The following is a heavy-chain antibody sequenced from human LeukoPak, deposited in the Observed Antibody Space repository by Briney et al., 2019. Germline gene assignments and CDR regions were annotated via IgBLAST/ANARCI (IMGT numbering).Heavy chain of an antibody. D-gene: IGHD3-22*01. CDR2: IYTSGST. Sequence: PSQTLSLTCTVSGGSISSGSYYWSWIRQPAGKGLEWIGRIYTSGSTNYNPSLKSRVTISVDTSKNQFSLKLSSVTAADTAVYYCARVRPYYYDSSGYSYAFDIWGQGTMVTVSS. V-gene: IGHV4-61*02. CDR3: ARVRPYYYDSSGYSYAFDI. J-gene: IGHJ3*02. CDR1: GGSISSGSYY.